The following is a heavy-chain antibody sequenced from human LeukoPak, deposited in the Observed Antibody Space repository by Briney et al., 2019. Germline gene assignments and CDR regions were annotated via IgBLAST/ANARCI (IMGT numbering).Heavy chain of an antibody. J-gene: IGHJ3*02. CDR2: INPSGGSK. CDR3: ARDATDDSFDI. Sequence: ASVKVPCKASGYTFTTYYMHWVRQAPGQGLEWMGIINPSGGSKNYAQKFQGRLTMTRDTSTSTVYMNLSSLRSEDTAVYYCARDATDDSFDIWGQGTMVTVSS. CDR1: GYTFTTYY. V-gene: IGHV1-46*01.